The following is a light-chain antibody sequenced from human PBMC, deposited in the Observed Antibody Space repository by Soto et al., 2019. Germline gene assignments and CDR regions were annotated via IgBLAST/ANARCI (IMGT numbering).Light chain of an antibody. CDR1: SSNIGNNA. CDR2: YDR. V-gene: IGLV1-36*01. CDR3: AAWDDSLNAVV. J-gene: IGLJ2*01. Sequence: QSVLTQPPSVSEAPRQRVTISCSGSSSNIGNNAVTWYQHLPGKAPKLLIYYDRLLPSGVSDRFSGAKSGTSASLAISGLQSEDEAAYYCAAWDDSLNAVVFGGGTKLNVL.